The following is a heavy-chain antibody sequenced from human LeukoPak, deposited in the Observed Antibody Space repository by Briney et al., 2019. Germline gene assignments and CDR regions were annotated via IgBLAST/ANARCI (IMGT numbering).Heavy chain of an antibody. CDR3: AKELYTTSDFYYGMDV. CDR2: ISGSGNGEGVS. Sequence: GGSLRLSCAASGFTFSSYAMSWVRQAPGKGLEWVSPISGSGNGEGVSSYADSVKGRFTISRDNSMNTVFLQMESLRAADTALYFCAKELYTTSDFYYGMDVWGQGTTVTVSS. D-gene: IGHD1-1*01. J-gene: IGHJ6*02. V-gene: IGHV3-23*01. CDR1: GFTFSSYA.